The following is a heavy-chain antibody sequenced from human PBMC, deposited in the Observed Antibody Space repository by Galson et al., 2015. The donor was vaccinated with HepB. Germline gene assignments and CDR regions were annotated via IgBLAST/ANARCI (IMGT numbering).Heavy chain of an antibody. J-gene: IGHJ3*02. CDR1: GGTFSSYA. Sequence: SVKVSCKASGGTFSSYAISWVRQAPGQGLEWMGGIIPIFGTANYAQKFQGRVTITADESTSTAYMELSSLRSEDTAVYYCARVNPMPWELPPPGDDAFDIWGQGTMVTASS. CDR2: IIPIFGTA. V-gene: IGHV1-69*13. D-gene: IGHD1-26*01. CDR3: ARVNPMPWELPPPGDDAFDI.